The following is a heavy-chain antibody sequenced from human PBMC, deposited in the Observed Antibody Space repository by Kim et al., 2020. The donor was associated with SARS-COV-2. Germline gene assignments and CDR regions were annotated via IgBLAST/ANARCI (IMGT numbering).Heavy chain of an antibody. CDR1: GGSFSGYY. V-gene: IGHV4-34*01. CDR3: ARGCMAAAGVDY. J-gene: IGHJ4*02. D-gene: IGHD6-13*01. Sequence: SETLSLTCAVYGGSFSGYYWSWIRQPPGKGLEWIGEINHSGSTNYNPSLKSRVTISVDTSKNQFSLKLSSVTAADTAVYYCARGCMAAAGVDYWGQGTLV. CDR2: INHSGST.